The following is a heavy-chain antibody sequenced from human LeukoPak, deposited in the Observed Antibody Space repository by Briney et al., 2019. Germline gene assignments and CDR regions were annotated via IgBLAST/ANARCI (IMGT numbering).Heavy chain of an antibody. D-gene: IGHD1-26*01. Sequence: GGFLRLSCVASGFTFSTYAMHWVRQAPGKGLEWMAVISYGRIHIYYADSVKGRFTISRDNSKNTLFLEMNSLRAEDTAVYYCAKDRARIYVVGATTLDYWGQGTLVTVSS. V-gene: IGHV3-30-3*01. CDR3: AKDRARIYVVGATTLDY. J-gene: IGHJ4*02. CDR2: ISYGRIHI. CDR1: GFTFSTYA.